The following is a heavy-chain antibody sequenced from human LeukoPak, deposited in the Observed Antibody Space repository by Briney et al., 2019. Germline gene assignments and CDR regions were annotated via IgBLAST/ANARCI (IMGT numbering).Heavy chain of an antibody. CDR3: ARHGSDKTFDY. CDR1: GGPISSSSYY. J-gene: IGHJ4*02. D-gene: IGHD6-19*01. V-gene: IGHV4-39*01. CDR2: IYYSGST. Sequence: PSETLSLTCTVSGGPISSSSYYWGWIRQPPGKGLEWIGSIYYSGSTYYNPSLKSRVTISVDTSKNQFSLKLSSVTAADTAVYYCARHGSDKTFDYWGQGTLVTVSS.